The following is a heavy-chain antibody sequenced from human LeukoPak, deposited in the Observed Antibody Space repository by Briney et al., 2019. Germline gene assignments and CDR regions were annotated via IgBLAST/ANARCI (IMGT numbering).Heavy chain of an antibody. D-gene: IGHD2-21*01. CDR2: VIPIFGTA. J-gene: IGHJ5*02. CDR3: ARALNTASEDWWFDP. CDR1: GYIFTCYY. Sequence: ASVKVSCKASGYIFTCYYINWVRQAPGQGHEWMGGVIPIFGTANYAQKFQGRVTITADESTSTAYMELSSLRSEDTAVYYCARALNTASEDWWFDPWGQGTLVTVSS. V-gene: IGHV1-69*13.